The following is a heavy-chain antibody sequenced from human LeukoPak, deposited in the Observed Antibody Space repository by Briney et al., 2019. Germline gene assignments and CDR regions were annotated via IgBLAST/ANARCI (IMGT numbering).Heavy chain of an antibody. CDR2: IIPILGIT. D-gene: IGHD3-9*01. CDR3: ARGLRYFDWLLAFDY. Sequence: SVKVSCKASGGTFSSYAISWVRQAPGQGLEWMGRIIPILGITIYAQKFQGRVTITADKSTSTAYMELTSLRSEDTAVYYCARGLRYFDWLLAFDYWGQGTLVTVSS. CDR1: GGTFSSYA. J-gene: IGHJ4*02. V-gene: IGHV1-69*04.